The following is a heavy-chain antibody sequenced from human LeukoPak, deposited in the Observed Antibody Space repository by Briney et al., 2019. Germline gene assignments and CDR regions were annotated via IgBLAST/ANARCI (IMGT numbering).Heavy chain of an antibody. V-gene: IGHV3-33*08. CDR3: AAHHGELGYFDY. Sequence: GGSLRLSCAASGFTFSSYGMHWVRQAPGKGLEWVAVIWYDGSNKYYADSVKGRFTISRDDSKNTLYLQMNSLRAEDTAVYYCAAHHGELGYFDYWGQGTLVTVSS. J-gene: IGHJ4*02. CDR2: IWYDGSNK. CDR1: GFTFSSYG. D-gene: IGHD1-26*01.